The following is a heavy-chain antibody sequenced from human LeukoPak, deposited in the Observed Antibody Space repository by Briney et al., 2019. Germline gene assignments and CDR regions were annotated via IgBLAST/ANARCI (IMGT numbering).Heavy chain of an antibody. CDR3: ARGPQGVTRPEY. CDR2: IYYTGST. J-gene: IGHJ4*02. V-gene: IGHV4-39*01. Sequence: SETLSLTCTVSGGSVSSSTYFWGWIRQPPGKGLEWIGTIYYTGSTYYNPSLKSRVTISVNTSKNQFSLKVRSVTAADTAVYYCARGPQGVTRPEYWGQGTLVTVSS. D-gene: IGHD4-17*01. CDR1: GGSVSSSTYF.